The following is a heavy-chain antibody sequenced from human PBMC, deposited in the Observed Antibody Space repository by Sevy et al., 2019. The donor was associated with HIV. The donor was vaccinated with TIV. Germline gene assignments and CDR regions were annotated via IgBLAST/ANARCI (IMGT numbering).Heavy chain of an antibody. D-gene: IGHD4-17*01. CDR1: GESFSNYY. V-gene: IGHV4-34*01. J-gene: IGHJ4*02. Sequence: SETLSLTCAVYGESFSNYYWSWIRLSPGKGLESIGEIDHSGRSDYNPSLKSRVTMSVDTSKNQLSLKLTYVTAADTAVYYCARGPKPLRSDYGDYRGVGYYFDSWGQGPLVTVSS. CDR2: IDHSGRS. CDR3: ARGPKPLRSDYGDYRGVGYYFDS.